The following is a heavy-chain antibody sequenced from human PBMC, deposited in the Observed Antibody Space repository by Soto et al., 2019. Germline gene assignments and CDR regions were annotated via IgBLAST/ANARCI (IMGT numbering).Heavy chain of an antibody. D-gene: IGHD6-13*01. V-gene: IGHV3-21*01. Sequence: GGSLRLSCAASGFTFSSYSMNWVRQAPGKGLEWVSSISSSSSYIYYADSVKGRFTISRDNAKNSLYLQMNSLRAEDTAVYYCARDLRMQSRSWYGDAFDIWGQGTMVTVSS. CDR1: GFTFSSYS. CDR3: ARDLRMQSRSWYGDAFDI. CDR2: ISSSSSYI. J-gene: IGHJ3*02.